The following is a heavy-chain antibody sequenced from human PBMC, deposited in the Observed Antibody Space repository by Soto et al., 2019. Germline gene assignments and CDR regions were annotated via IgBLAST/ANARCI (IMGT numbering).Heavy chain of an antibody. D-gene: IGHD2-8*01. Sequence: SETLCLTCAVYGGSFSGYYWSGIRQPPGKGLEWIGEINHSGSTNYNPSLKSRVTISVDTSKNQFSLKLSSVTAADTAVYYCARGYCNKGVCHLYHFDYWSQRT. CDR1: GGSFSGYY. J-gene: IGHJ4*02. V-gene: IGHV4-34*01. CDR2: INHSGST. CDR3: ARGYCNKGVCHLYHFDY.